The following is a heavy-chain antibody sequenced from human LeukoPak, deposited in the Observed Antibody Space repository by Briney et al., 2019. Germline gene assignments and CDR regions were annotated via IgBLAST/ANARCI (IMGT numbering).Heavy chain of an antibody. Sequence: QAGGSLRLSCAASGFTFSTYWMTWVRQAPGKGLEWVANIKQDGSEKYYVDSVKGRLTISRDNAKNSLYLQMNSLRAEDAALYYCMRAMDVWGQGTTVTVSS. CDR2: IKQDGSEK. J-gene: IGHJ6*02. V-gene: IGHV3-7*03. CDR1: GFTFSTYW. CDR3: MRAMDV.